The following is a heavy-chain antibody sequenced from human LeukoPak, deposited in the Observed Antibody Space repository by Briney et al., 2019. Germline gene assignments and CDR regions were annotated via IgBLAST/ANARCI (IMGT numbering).Heavy chain of an antibody. CDR3: ARDSGNDSSGLVGWFGP. V-gene: IGHV1-2*02. D-gene: IGHD3-22*01. CDR1: GYTFTGYY. CDR2: INPNSGGT. J-gene: IGHJ5*02. Sequence: GASVKVSCKASGYTFTGYYMHWVRQAPGQGLEWMGWINPNSGGTNYAQKFQGRVTMTRDTSISTAYMELSRLRSDDTAVYYCARDSGNDSSGLVGWFGPWGQGTLVTVSS.